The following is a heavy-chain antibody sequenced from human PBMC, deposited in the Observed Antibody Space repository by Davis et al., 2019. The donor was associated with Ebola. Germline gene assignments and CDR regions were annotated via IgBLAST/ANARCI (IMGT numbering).Heavy chain of an antibody. CDR3: ARVEWPVQFDY. D-gene: IGHD3-3*01. CDR1: GFTLSNSA. J-gene: IGHJ4*02. Sequence: GESLKISCVVSGFTLSNSAMVWVRQAPGKGLEWVASVAFDGGNKFYADSVKGRFTISRDDSKDTLYLQMSSLRADDTAVYYCARVEWPVQFDYWGQGTLVTVSS. CDR2: VAFDGGNK. V-gene: IGHV3-30*04.